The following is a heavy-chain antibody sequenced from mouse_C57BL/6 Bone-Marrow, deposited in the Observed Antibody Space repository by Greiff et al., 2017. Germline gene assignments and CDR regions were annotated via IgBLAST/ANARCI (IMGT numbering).Heavy chain of an antibody. V-gene: IGHV1-18*01. J-gene: IGHJ1*03. D-gene: IGHD2-4*01. Sequence: EVQLQQSGPELVKPGASVKIPCKASGYTLTDYNMDWVKQSHGKSLEWIGDINPNNGGTIYNQKFKGKATLTVDKSSSTAYMELRSLTSEDTAVYYCARGPIYYDYDDWYFDVWGTGTTVTVSS. CDR1: GYTLTDYN. CDR3: ARGPIYYDYDDWYFDV. CDR2: INPNNGGT.